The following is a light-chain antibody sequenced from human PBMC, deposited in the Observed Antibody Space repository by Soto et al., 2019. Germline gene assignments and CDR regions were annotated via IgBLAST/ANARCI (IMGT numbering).Light chain of an antibody. J-gene: IGLJ2*01. CDR1: SGHSSYA. CDR3: QTWDSVIHVV. Sequence: QPVLTQSPSASASLGASVKLTCSLSSGHSSYAIAWHQQQPEKGPRFLMKLNSDGSHSKGDRIPDRFSGSSSGAERYLTISGLQSEDEADYYCQTWDSVIHVVFGGGTKVTVL. CDR2: LNSDGSH. V-gene: IGLV4-69*01.